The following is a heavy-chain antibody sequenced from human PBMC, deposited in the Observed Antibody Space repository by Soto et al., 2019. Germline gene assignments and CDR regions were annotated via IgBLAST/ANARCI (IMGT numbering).Heavy chain of an antibody. V-gene: IGHV1-8*01. CDR2: MQPSTGRT. J-gene: IGHJ4*02. D-gene: IGHD6-19*01. CDR1: GYSFTSLY. Sequence: ALVKVSCKASGYSFTSLYINWVRQTAGQGLEWMGWMQPSTGRTGYAQKFQGRATMTRDTSINTAYMELTTLTSDDTAFYYCARGVSAAVDYWGQGTLVTVSS. CDR3: ARGVSAAVDY.